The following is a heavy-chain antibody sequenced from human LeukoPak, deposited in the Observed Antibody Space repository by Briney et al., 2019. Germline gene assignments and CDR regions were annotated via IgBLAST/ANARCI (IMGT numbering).Heavy chain of an antibody. CDR2: ISSSSSYI. CDR1: GFTFSSYS. V-gene: IGHV3-21*01. CDR3: ARLIPIAVGGTGYFDL. D-gene: IGHD6-19*01. J-gene: IGHJ2*01. Sequence: GGSLRLSCAASGFTFSSYSMNWVRQAPGKGLEWVSSISSSSSYIYYADSVKGRFTISRDNAKNSLYLQMNSLRAEDTAVYYSARLIPIAVGGTGYFDLWGRGTLVTVSS.